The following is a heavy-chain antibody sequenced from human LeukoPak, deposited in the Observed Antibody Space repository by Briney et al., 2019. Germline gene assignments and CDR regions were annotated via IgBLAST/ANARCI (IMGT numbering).Heavy chain of an antibody. D-gene: IGHD1-20*01. CDR1: GFAFSTYE. CDR3: ARVGAYAAVNC. J-gene: IGHJ4*02. V-gene: IGHV3-48*03. CDR2: ISSSGSTI. Sequence: PGGSLRLSCAASGFAFSTYEMNWVRQAPGKGLEWVSYISSSGSTIYYADSVKGRFTISRDNAKNSLYLQMNSLRAEDTAVYYCARVGAYAAVNCRGQGTLVTVSS.